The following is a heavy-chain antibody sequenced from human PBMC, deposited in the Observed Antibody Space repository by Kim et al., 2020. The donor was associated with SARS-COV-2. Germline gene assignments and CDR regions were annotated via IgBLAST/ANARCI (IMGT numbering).Heavy chain of an antibody. J-gene: IGHJ6*02. V-gene: IGHV4-59*01. Sequence: SETLSLTCAVSGGSISSYYWSWIRQPPGEGLEWIGYIYYSGSTTHNPSLKSRATISVDTSKIQFSLNLTSVTAADTAVYYCARGWGSGGSEYYYGMDVWGQGTTVTVSS. D-gene: IGHD2-15*01. CDR2: IYYSGST. CDR1: GGSISSYY. CDR3: ARGWGSGGSEYYYGMDV.